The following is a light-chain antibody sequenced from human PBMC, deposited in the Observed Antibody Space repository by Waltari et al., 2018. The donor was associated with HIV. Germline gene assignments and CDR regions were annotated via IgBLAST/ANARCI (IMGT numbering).Light chain of an antibody. CDR3: STWDNRLGTYI. CDR1: WQDIGSSF. CDR2: RND. Sequence: QSVLTQPPSASATPGQRVVISCSGTWQDIGSSFVYWYQLLPGTTPKHLIARNDQRPSGVPDRFSGSKSDSSASLAVTDLRSEDEGDYYCSTWDNRLGTYIFGGGTKLTVL. V-gene: IGLV1-47*01. J-gene: IGLJ2*01.